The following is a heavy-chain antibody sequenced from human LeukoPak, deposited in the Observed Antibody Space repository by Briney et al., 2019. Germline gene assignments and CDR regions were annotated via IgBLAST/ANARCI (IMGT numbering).Heavy chain of an antibody. J-gene: IGHJ3*02. D-gene: IGHD3-16*01. V-gene: IGHV3-74*01. Sequence: GGSLRLSCAASGVTFSNDWMHWVRQAPGKGLVWVSRINTDGSTTTYADSVKGRFAISSDNAKNSLYLQMNSLRAEDTAVYYCARDYTYAFDIWGQGTMVTVSS. CDR3: ARDYTYAFDI. CDR1: GVTFSNDW. CDR2: INTDGSTT.